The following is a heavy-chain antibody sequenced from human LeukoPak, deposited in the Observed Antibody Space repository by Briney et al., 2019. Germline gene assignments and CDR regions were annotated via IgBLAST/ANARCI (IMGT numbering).Heavy chain of an antibody. J-gene: IGHJ1*01. V-gene: IGHV1-2*02. CDR3: ASHRRSHGSEH. CDR1: GYTFTDYY. D-gene: IGHD3-10*01. Sequence: ASVKVSCKSSGYTFTDYYMHWLRQVPGQGLEWMGWINPNSGVANLPQKFRGRVTMARDTSIGTAYMQLSGLTSNDTAVYYCASHRRSHGSEHWGQGTLVTVSS. CDR2: INPNSGVA.